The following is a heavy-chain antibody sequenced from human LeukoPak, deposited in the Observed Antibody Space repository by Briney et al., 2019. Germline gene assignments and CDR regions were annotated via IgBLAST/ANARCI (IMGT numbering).Heavy chain of an antibody. CDR3: ARGGRNWAAIGAFDI. CDR2: INHSGST. V-gene: IGHV4-34*01. CDR1: GFTFSSYA. D-gene: IGHD2-2*02. J-gene: IGHJ3*02. Sequence: PGGSLRLSCAASGFTFSSYAMSWVRQPPGKGLEWIGEINHSGSTNYNPSLKSRVTISVDTSKNQFSLKPSSVTAADTAVYYCARGGRNWAAIGAFDIWGQGTMVTVSS.